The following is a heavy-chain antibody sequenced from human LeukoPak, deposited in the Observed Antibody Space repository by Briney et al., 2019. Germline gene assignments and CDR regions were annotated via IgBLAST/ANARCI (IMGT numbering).Heavy chain of an antibody. D-gene: IGHD5-24*01. CDR2: FDPEDGET. CDR1: GYTLSELS. V-gene: IGHV1-24*01. CDR3: ATARDGYNLGNAFDI. Sequence: ASVKVSCKVSGYTLSELSMHWVRQAPGKGLEWMGGFDPEDGETIYAQKFQGRVTMTEDTATDTAYMELSSLRSEDTAVYYCATARDGYNLGNAFDIWGQGTMVTASS. J-gene: IGHJ3*02.